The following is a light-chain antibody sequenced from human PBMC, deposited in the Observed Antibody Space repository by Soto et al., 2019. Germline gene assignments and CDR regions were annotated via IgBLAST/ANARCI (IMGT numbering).Light chain of an antibody. CDR2: KAS. CDR1: QTISSW. Sequence: DIQMTQFPSTLSGSVGDRVTITCRASQTISSWLAWYQQKPGKAPKLLIYKASTLKSGVPSRFSGSGSGTEFTLTISSLQPDDFATYDCQHYNSYSEAFXQGTKVDIK. V-gene: IGKV1-5*03. CDR3: QHYNSYSEA. J-gene: IGKJ1*01.